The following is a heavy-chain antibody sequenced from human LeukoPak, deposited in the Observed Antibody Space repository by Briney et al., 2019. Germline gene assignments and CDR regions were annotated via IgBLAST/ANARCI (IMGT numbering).Heavy chain of an antibody. J-gene: IGHJ5*02. Sequence: ASVKVSCKASGYTFTSYDINWVRQATGQGLEWMGWMNPNSGNTGYAQKFQGRVTMTRNTSISTAYMELSSLRSEDTAVYCCARAIFGVVVDWFDPWGQGTLVTVSS. D-gene: IGHD3-3*01. CDR3: ARAIFGVVVDWFDP. V-gene: IGHV1-8*01. CDR1: GYTFTSYD. CDR2: MNPNSGNT.